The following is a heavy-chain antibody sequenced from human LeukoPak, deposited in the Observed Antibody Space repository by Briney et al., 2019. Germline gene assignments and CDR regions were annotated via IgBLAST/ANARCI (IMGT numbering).Heavy chain of an antibody. J-gene: IGHJ4*02. D-gene: IGHD3-9*01. CDR3: AKWGDYDILTGYYDSDY. CDR1: GFTFSNYA. CDR2: IVGSGGST. V-gene: IGHV3-23*01. Sequence: GGSLRLSCAASGFTFSNYAMSWVRQAPGKGLEWVSAIVGSGGSTYYADSVKGRFTISRDNPKNTLYLQMNNLRAEDTAVYYCAKWGDYDILTGYYDSDYWGQGTLVTVSS.